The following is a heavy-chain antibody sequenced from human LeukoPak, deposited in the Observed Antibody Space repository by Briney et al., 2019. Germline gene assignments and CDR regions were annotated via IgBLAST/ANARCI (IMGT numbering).Heavy chain of an antibody. D-gene: IGHD6-6*01. Sequence: GGSLRLSCAASGFTFSSYGMHWVRQAPGKGLEWVAFIRYDGSNKYYADSVKGRFTISRDNSKNMLYLQMNSLRAEDTAVYYCAKGEYSSSSDAFDIWGQGTMVTVSS. CDR3: AKGEYSSSSDAFDI. CDR1: GFTFSSYG. J-gene: IGHJ3*02. V-gene: IGHV3-30*02. CDR2: IRYDGSNK.